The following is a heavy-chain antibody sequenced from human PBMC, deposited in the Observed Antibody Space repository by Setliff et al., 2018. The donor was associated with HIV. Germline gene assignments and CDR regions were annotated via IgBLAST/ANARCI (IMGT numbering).Heavy chain of an antibody. CDR2: IYHTGST. V-gene: IGHV4-39*07. CDR3: ASAGSGTRAPPRY. D-gene: IGHD1-1*01. J-gene: IGHJ4*02. CDR1: SGSVSRSDYY. Sequence: SETLSLTCTVSSGSVSRSDYYWGWIRQTPGKGLEWIGSIYHTGSTNYNPSLKSRVTISLDTSKNQFSLKLTSVTAADTAVYYCASAGSGTRAPPRYWGQGTLVTVSS.